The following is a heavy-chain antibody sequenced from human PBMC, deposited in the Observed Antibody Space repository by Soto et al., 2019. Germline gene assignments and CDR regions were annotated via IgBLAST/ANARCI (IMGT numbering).Heavy chain of an antibody. CDR1: GGSISTYY. Sequence: SETLSLTCTVSGGSISTYYWSWIRQPPGKGLEWMGYVYNSGSTKYNPSLKSRVTIWESTSKNQVSLRLTSVTAADTAVYYCARDRQHTYGNCFDPWGQGALVTVSS. CDR3: ARDRQHTYGNCFDP. V-gene: IGHV4-59*01. J-gene: IGHJ5*02. CDR2: VYNSGST. D-gene: IGHD4-17*01.